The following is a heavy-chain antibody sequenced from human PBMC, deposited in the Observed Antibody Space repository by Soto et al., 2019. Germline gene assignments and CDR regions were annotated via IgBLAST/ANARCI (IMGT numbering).Heavy chain of an antibody. Sequence: QVQLQESGPGLVKPSQTLSLTCTVSGGSISSGGYYWSWIRQHPGKGLEWIGYIYYSGSTYYNPSLKSRVTTSVDTSKNQFSLKVSSVTAADTAVYYCASIVSSAHGEFSDWGQGTLVTVSS. V-gene: IGHV4-31*03. CDR3: ASIVSSAHGEFSD. CDR2: IYYSGST. D-gene: IGHD3-10*01. J-gene: IGHJ4*02. CDR1: GGSISSGGYY.